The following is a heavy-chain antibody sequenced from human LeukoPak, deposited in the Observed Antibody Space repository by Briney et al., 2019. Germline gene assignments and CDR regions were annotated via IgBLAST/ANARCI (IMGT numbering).Heavy chain of an antibody. V-gene: IGHV1-69*04. Sequence: ASVKVSCKASGGTFSSYAISWVRQAPGQGLEWMGRIIPIFGIANYAQKFQGRVTITADKSTSTAYMELSSLRSKDTAVYYCARDRSSGSHFDYWGQGTLVTVSS. CDR3: ARDRSSGSHFDY. CDR2: IIPIFGIA. CDR1: GGTFSSYA. J-gene: IGHJ4*02. D-gene: IGHD3-22*01.